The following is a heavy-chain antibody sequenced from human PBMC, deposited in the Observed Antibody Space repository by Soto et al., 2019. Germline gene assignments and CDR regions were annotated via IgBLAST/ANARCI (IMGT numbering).Heavy chain of an antibody. CDR2: IYYSGTT. D-gene: IGHD1-26*01. CDR1: GYSISSSNW. CDR3: ARREIQGPIDY. J-gene: IGHJ4*01. V-gene: IGHV4-28*01. Sequence: SETLSLTCAVSGYSISSSNWWGWIRQPPGKGLEWIGYIYYSGTTYYNPSLKSRVTMSVDTSKNQFSLKLTSVTAVDTAVYYCARREIQGPIDYWGHGTLVTVSS.